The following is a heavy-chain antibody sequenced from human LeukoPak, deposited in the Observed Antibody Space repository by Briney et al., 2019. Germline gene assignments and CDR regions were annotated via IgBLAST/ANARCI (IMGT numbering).Heavy chain of an antibody. CDR3: ATSQCGSDCYLAGDY. CDR1: GASFSSGSYY. V-gene: IGHV4-61*01. D-gene: IGHD2-21*02. CDR2: IYYSGST. J-gene: IGHJ4*02. Sequence: SETLSLTCTVSGASFSSGSYYWSWIRQPPGKGLEWIGYIYYSGSTNYNPSLKSRVTISVDTSKNQFSLNLNSVTAADTAVYYCATSQCGSDCYLAGDYWGQGTLVTVSS.